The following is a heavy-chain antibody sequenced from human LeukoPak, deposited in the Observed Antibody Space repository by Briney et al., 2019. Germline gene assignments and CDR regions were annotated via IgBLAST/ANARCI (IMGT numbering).Heavy chain of an antibody. Sequence: PGRSLRLSCAASGFTFSSYGMHWVGQAPGKGREWVAVIWYDGSNKYYTDSVKGRFTISRDNSKNTLYLQMNSLRAGDTAVYYCARDFSPSSWYGMGRADDGFDPWGQGTLVTVSS. D-gene: IGHD6-13*01. CDR3: ARDFSPSSWYGMGRADDGFDP. CDR1: GFTFSSYG. V-gene: IGHV3-33*08. CDR2: IWYDGSNK. J-gene: IGHJ5*02.